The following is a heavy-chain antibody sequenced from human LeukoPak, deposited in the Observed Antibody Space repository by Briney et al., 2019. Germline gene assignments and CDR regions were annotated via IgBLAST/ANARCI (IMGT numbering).Heavy chain of an antibody. CDR1: GFTFSSYR. CDR3: VREYSSSSGRAFDI. Sequence: PGGSLRLSCAASGFTFSSYRMHWVRQAPGKGLVWVSRISTDGSSTNSADSVEGRLTISRDNAKNTLYLQMNSLRAEDTAVYYCVREYSSSSGRAFDIWGQGTMVTVSP. D-gene: IGHD6-6*01. CDR2: ISTDGSST. J-gene: IGHJ3*02. V-gene: IGHV3-74*01.